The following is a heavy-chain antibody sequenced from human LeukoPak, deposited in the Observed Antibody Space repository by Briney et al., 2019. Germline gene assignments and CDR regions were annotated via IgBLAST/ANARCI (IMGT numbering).Heavy chain of an antibody. CDR1: GFTFSSYA. J-gene: IGHJ3*02. D-gene: IGHD3-16*01. CDR3: AKEARLGGGIRNDALDI. V-gene: IGHV3-23*01. Sequence: GGSLRLSCAASGFTFSSYAMSWVRQAPGKGLEWVSAISGSGGSTYYADSVKGRFTISRDNSKNTLYLQMNSLRAEDTAVYYCAKEARLGGGIRNDALDIWGQGTMVTVSS. CDR2: ISGSGGST.